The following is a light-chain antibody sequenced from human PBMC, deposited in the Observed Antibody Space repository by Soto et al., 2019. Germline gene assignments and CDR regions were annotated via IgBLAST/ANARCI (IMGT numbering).Light chain of an antibody. CDR1: HSVSRTC. CDR3: QQLVDSVT. V-gene: IGKV3-20*01. CDR2: GAS. J-gene: IGKJ5*01. Sequence: EIVLTQSPGTLSLSPGERATLSRRASHSVSRTCLAWYQQKPGQPPRLLIFGASDRATGTPDRFSGSGSGTVFTLTISRLEPEDSAVYYCQQLVDSVTLGQGTRLEI.